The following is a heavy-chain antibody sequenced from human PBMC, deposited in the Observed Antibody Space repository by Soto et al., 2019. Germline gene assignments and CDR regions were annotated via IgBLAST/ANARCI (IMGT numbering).Heavy chain of an antibody. J-gene: IGHJ4*02. Sequence: EVQLVESGGGLVQPGGSLRLSCAGSGFTFSNYWMHWVRQAPGKGLEWVSRIDHDGPTDYADSVRGRFTISRDNAEITLYLQMNSLSPEDTAVYYCVRDSHGDYWGQGPLVTVSS. CDR2: IDHDGPT. CDR3: VRDSHGDY. CDR1: GFTFSNYW. V-gene: IGHV3-74*01.